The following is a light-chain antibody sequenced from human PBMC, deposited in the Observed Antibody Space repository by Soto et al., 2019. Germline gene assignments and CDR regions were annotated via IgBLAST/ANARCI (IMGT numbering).Light chain of an antibody. CDR2: DAS. CDR3: QQRSNWPPFT. V-gene: IGKV3-11*01. Sequence: EIVLTQSPATLSLSPGERATLSCRASQSVSRYFAWYQQKPGQAPRLLIYDASNRATSIPARLSGSGSGTDFTLTIRSLEPEDFAVYYCQQRSNWPPFTFGPGTKVDIK. CDR1: QSVSRY. J-gene: IGKJ3*01.